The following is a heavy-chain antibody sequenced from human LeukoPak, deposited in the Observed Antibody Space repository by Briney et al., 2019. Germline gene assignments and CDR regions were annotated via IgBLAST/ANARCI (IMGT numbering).Heavy chain of an antibody. CDR1: GLTVSSYS. CDR2: IKTDGSEK. D-gene: IGHD3-9*01. Sequence: PGGSLRLSCVASGLTVSSYSMNWVRQAPGKGLEWVANIKTDGSEKYYVDSVKGRFTISRDNAKNSLYLQMNSLRAEDTAVYYCARDYTGYFPWGQGTLVTVSS. J-gene: IGHJ5*02. V-gene: IGHV3-7*03. CDR3: ARDYTGYFP.